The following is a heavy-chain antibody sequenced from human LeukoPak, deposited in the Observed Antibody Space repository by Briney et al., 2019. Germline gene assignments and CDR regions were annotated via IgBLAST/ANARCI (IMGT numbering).Heavy chain of an antibody. V-gene: IGHV3-30-3*01. Sequence: GGSLRLSCAASGFTFSSYAMHWVRQAPGKGLEWVAVISYDGSNKHYADSVKGRFTISRDNSKNTLYLQMNSLRAEDTAVYYCARDLTYSGYDDNFDYWGQGTLVTVSS. CDR3: ARDLTYSGYDDNFDY. J-gene: IGHJ4*02. CDR2: ISYDGSNK. D-gene: IGHD5-12*01. CDR1: GFTFSSYA.